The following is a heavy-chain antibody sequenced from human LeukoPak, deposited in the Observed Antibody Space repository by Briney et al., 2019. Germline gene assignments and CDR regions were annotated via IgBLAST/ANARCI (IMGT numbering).Heavy chain of an antibody. D-gene: IGHD3-22*01. CDR3: ARDYYDSSGYYYEENYGMDV. CDR2: INPSGGST. V-gene: IGHV1-46*01. CDR1: GYTFTGYY. J-gene: IGHJ6*02. Sequence: ASVKVSCKASGYTFTGYYMHWVRQAPGQGLEWMGIINPSGGSTSYAQKFQGRVTMTRDTSTSTVYMELSSLRSEDTAVYYCARDYYDSSGYYYEENYGMDVWGQGTTVTVSS.